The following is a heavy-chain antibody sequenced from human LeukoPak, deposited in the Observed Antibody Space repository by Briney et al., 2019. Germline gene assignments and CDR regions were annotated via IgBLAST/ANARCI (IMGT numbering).Heavy chain of an antibody. CDR2: IIPILGIA. Sequence: ASVKVSCKASGGTFSSYAISWVRQAPGQGLEWMGRIIPILGIANYAQKFQGRVTITADKSTSTAYMELSSLRSEDTAVYYCASSMGSGFASSPRSPFAVWGQGTLVTVSS. V-gene: IGHV1-69*04. J-gene: IGHJ4*02. D-gene: IGHD6-19*01. CDR1: GGTFSSYA. CDR3: ASSMGSGFASSPRSPFAV.